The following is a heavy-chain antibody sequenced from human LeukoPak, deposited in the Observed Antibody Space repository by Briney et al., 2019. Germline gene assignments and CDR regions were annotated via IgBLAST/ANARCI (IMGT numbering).Heavy chain of an antibody. CDR3: ARAAATIVPDY. CDR2: IYSGGST. D-gene: IGHD6-25*01. J-gene: IGHJ4*02. Sequence: GGSLRLSCAASGFTVSSNYMSWVRQAPGKGLEWVSVIYSGGSTYYADSVKGRFTISRDNSKNTLYLQMNSLRAEDTAVYYCARAAATIVPDYWGQGTLVTVSS. CDR1: GFTVSSNY. V-gene: IGHV3-53*01.